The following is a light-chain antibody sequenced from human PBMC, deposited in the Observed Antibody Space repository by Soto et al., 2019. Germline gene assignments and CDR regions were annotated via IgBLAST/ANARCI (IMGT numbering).Light chain of an antibody. Sequence: QSVLTQPPSVSGAPGQRVTISCTGCSSNLGTNYDLQWYQQQLPGTAPKLLIYANNNRPSGVPDRFSGSQSGSSASLAITGLQPEDEADYYCRSFDSRLCEDVFGTGTKLTVL. V-gene: IGLV1-40*01. CDR3: RSFDSRLCEDV. CDR1: SSNLGTNYD. J-gene: IGLJ1*01. CDR2: ANN.